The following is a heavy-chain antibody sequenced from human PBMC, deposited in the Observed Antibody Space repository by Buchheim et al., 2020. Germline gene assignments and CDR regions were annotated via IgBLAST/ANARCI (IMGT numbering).Heavy chain of an antibody. V-gene: IGHV1-46*01. CDR1: GYTFTSYY. CDR2: INPSGGST. CDR3: ARDRRPRGYYDSSGYCRY. Sequence: QVQLVQSGAEVKKPGASVKGSCKASGYTFTSYYMHWVRQAPGQGLEWMGIINPSGGSTSYAQKFQGRVTMTRDTSTSTVYMELSSLRSEDTAVYYCARDRRPRGYYDSSGYCRYWGQGTL. J-gene: IGHJ4*02. D-gene: IGHD3-22*01.